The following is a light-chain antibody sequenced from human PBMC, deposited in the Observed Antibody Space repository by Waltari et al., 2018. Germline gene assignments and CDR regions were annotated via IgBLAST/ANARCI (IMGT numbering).Light chain of an antibody. Sequence: QSALTQPASVSGSPGQSITISCTGTSNDVGGYNYVSWYQQHPGKAPKLMIYDVSDRPAGVANRFSGSKSGNTASLTISGRQAEDEAEYYCTSYATGSSYIFGGGTKVTVL. CDR2: DVS. CDR1: SNDVGGYNY. V-gene: IGLV2-14*03. J-gene: IGLJ1*01. CDR3: TSYATGSSYI.